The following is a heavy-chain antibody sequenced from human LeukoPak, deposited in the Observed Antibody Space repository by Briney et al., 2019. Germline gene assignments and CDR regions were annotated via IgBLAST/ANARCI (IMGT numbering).Heavy chain of an antibody. CDR3: ARARGGGSNPNLNDY. D-gene: IGHD2-15*01. CDR2: ISAYNGNT. Sequence: GASVKVSCKASGYTFTSYGISWVRQAPGQGLEWMGWISAYNGNTNYAQKLQGRVTMTTDISTSTAYMEPRSLRSDDTAVYYCARARGGGSNPNLNDYWGQGTLVTVSS. J-gene: IGHJ4*02. CDR1: GYTFTSYG. V-gene: IGHV1-18*01.